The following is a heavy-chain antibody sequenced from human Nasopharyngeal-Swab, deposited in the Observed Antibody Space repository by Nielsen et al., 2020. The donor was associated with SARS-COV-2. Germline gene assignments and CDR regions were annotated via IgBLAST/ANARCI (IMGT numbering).Heavy chain of an antibody. D-gene: IGHD5-24*01. V-gene: IGHV5-10-1*01. J-gene: IGHJ4*02. CDR1: GSSFTSYW. CDR2: IDPSDSYT. Sequence: GGSLRLSCKGSGSSFTSYWIGWVRQMPGKGLEWMGRIDPSDSYTNYSPSFQGHVTISADKSISTAYLQWSSLKASDTAMYYCARRDGYIDDYWGQGTLVTVSS. CDR3: ARRDGYIDDY.